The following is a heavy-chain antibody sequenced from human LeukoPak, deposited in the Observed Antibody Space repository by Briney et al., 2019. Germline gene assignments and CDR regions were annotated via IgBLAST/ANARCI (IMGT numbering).Heavy chain of an antibody. V-gene: IGHV3-7*01. CDR3: ARLDYNSSSWYPDY. Sequence: GSLRLSCAASGFTFSRYWMSWVRQAPGKGLEWVASKNQDESAKFYVDSVKGRFTISRDNAKNSLYLQMNSLRAEDTAVYYCARLDYNSSSWYPDYWGQGTLVTVSS. CDR1: GFTFSRYW. J-gene: IGHJ4*02. CDR2: KNQDESAK. D-gene: IGHD6-13*01.